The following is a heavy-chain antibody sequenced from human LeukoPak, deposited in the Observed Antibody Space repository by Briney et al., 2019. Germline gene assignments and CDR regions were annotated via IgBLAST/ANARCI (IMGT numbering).Heavy chain of an antibody. V-gene: IGHV3-74*01. Sequence: GGSLRLSCAASGFTFSSYWMHWVRQAPGRGLVWVSRIDSDGNITSYADSVKGRFTISRDNAKNTLYLQMNSLRAEDTAVYYCARISYDSSGYYDYWGQGTLVTVSS. CDR2: IDSDGNIT. J-gene: IGHJ4*02. D-gene: IGHD3-22*01. CDR3: ARISYDSSGYYDY. CDR1: GFTFSSYW.